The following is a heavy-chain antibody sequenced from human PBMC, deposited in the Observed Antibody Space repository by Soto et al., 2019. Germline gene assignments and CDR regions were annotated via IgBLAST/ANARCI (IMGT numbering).Heavy chain of an antibody. CDR3: ARDQEEWIQLRLEYYYYYGMDV. D-gene: IGHD5-18*01. CDR2: ISSSSSYI. Sequence: GGSLRLSCAASGFTFSSYSMNWVRQDPGKGLEWVSSISSSSSYIYYADSVKGRFTISRDNAKNSLYLQMNSLRAEDTAVYYCARDQEEWIQLRLEYYYYYGMDVWGQGTTVTVSS. CDR1: GFTFSSYS. V-gene: IGHV3-21*01. J-gene: IGHJ6*02.